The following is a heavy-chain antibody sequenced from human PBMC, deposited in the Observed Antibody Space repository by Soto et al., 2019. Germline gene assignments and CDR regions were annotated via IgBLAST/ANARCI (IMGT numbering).Heavy chain of an antibody. J-gene: IGHJ4*02. Sequence: EVQLVESGGGLVQPGGSLRLSCAASGFTFSSYSMNWVRQAPGKGLEWVSYISSSSITIYYADSVKGRFTISRDNAKNSLYLQMNSLRAEDTAVYYCARDEIVVPAAIGNYFDYWGQGTLVTVPS. CDR1: GFTFSSYS. V-gene: IGHV3-48*01. CDR3: ARDEIVVPAAIGNYFDY. CDR2: ISSSSITI. D-gene: IGHD2-2*02.